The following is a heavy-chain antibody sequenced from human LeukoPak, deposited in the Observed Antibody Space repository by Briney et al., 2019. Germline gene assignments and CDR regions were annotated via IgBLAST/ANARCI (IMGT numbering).Heavy chain of an antibody. J-gene: IGHJ4*02. Sequence: GGSLRLSCAASGFTFSSYWMSWVRQAPGKGLEWVANIKQDGSEKYYVDSVKGRFTISRDNSKNTLYLQMNSLRAEDTAVYYCAKVAYSSGWYIYYFDYWGQGTLVTVSS. CDR1: GFTFSSYW. CDR2: IKQDGSEK. D-gene: IGHD6-19*01. CDR3: AKVAYSSGWYIYYFDY. V-gene: IGHV3-7*03.